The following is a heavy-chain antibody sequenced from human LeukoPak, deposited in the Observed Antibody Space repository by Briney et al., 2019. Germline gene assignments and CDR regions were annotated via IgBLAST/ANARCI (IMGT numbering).Heavy chain of an antibody. D-gene: IGHD6-13*01. CDR2: INPNSGGT. Sequence: ASVKVSCKASGYTFTGYYMHWVRQAPGQGLEWMGWINPNSGGTNYAQKFQGRVTMTRDTSISTAYMELSRLRSDDTAVYYCARGIFGIAAAGTDELGFDYWGQGTLVTVSS. CDR1: GYTFTGYY. V-gene: IGHV1-2*02. CDR3: ARGIFGIAAAGTDELGFDY. J-gene: IGHJ4*02.